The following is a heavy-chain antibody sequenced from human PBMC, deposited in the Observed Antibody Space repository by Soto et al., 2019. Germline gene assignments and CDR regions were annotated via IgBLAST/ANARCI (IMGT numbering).Heavy chain of an antibody. CDR2: IIPMFGAT. D-gene: IGHD1-26*01. CDR3: ARADLLGAADF. J-gene: IGHJ4*02. Sequence: QVQLVQSGAEVKKPGSSVKVSCKASGDTFSSYGISWVRQAPGQSLEWMGGIIPMFGATNYAQKFQGRVTITADKATSTAYMDLSSLRSQDTAMYYCARADLLGAADFWGRGSLVSVSS. V-gene: IGHV1-69*06. CDR1: GDTFSSYG.